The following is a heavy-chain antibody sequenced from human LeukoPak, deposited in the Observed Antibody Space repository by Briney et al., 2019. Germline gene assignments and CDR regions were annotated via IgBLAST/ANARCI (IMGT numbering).Heavy chain of an antibody. J-gene: IGHJ4*02. CDR1: GYTFTGYY. Sequence: GASVKVSCKASGYTFTGYYMHWVRQAPGQGLEWMGWINPNSGGTNYAQKFQGRVTMTRDTSISTAYMELSRLRSDDTAVYYCAGDRTKYCRSTSCPLDYWGQGTLVTVSS. V-gene: IGHV1-2*02. CDR2: INPNSGGT. D-gene: IGHD2-2*01. CDR3: AGDRTKYCRSTSCPLDY.